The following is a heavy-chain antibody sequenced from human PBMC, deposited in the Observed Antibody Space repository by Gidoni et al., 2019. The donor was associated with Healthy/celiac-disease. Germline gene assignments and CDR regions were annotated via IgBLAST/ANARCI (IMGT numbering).Heavy chain of an antibody. J-gene: IGHJ5*02. CDR1: GFTFSSYA. CDR3: AKGPFLYTAMVEGGWFDP. CDR2: ISGSGGST. D-gene: IGHD5-18*01. Sequence: EVQLVESGGGLVQPGGSLRLSCAASGFTFSSYAMSWVRQAPGKGLEWVSAISGSGGSTYYADSVKGRFTISRDNSKNTLYLQMNSLRAEDTAVYYCAKGPFLYTAMVEGGWFDPWGQGTLVTVSS. V-gene: IGHV3-23*04.